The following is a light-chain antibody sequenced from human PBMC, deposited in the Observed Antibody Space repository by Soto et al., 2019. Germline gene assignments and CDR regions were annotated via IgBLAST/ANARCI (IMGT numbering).Light chain of an antibody. CDR3: SSYTSGSTFYV. V-gene: IGLV2-14*01. CDR2: DVS. CDR1: SSDIGGYNY. J-gene: IGLJ1*01. Sequence: QSVLTQPASVSGSPGQSITISCTGTSSDIGGYNYVSWFQQHPGKAPKLMISDVSNRPSGVSNRFSGSKSGNTASLTISGRQAEDEADYYCSSYTSGSTFYVFGTGTKLTVL.